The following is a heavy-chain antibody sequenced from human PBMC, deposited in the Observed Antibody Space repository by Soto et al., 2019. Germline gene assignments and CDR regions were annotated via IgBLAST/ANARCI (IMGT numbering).Heavy chain of an antibody. Sequence: SETLSLTCTVSGGSISSSSYYWGWIRQPPGKGLEWIGSIYYSGSTYYNQSLKSRVTMSVDPSKKQFSLKLISVTAADTAVYYCARHWITMVRGVCHFDYWGQGTLVTVSS. CDR2: IYYSGST. V-gene: IGHV4-39*01. CDR1: GGSISSSSYY. CDR3: ARHWITMVRGVCHFDY. J-gene: IGHJ4*02. D-gene: IGHD3-10*01.